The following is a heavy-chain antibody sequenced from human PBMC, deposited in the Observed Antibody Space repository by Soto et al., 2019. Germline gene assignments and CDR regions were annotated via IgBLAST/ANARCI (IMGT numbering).Heavy chain of an antibody. J-gene: IGHJ4*02. CDR3: ARKVGMEVDY. Sequence: QVQLVESGGGVVQPGRSLRLSCAASGFTFSSFGMHWVRQAPGKGLEWVSLIWFDGSNKNYADSVKGRFTISRDNSKNTLSLQMNSLRAEDTAVYYCARKVGMEVDYWGQGTQVTVSS. D-gene: IGHD2-21*01. CDR1: GFTFSSFG. V-gene: IGHV3-33*01. CDR2: IWFDGSNK.